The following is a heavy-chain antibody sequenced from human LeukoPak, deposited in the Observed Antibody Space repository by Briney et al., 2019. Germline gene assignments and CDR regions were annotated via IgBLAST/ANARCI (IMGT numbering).Heavy chain of an antibody. J-gene: IGHJ4*02. V-gene: IGHV4-38-2*02. Sequence: SETLSLTCTVSGYSISSGYYWGWIRQPPGKGLEWIGSIYHSGSTYYNPSLKSRVTISVDTSKNQFSLKLSSVTAADTAVYYCARWAVGDTFDYWGQGTLVTVSS. D-gene: IGHD1-26*01. CDR2: IYHSGST. CDR1: GYSISSGYY. CDR3: ARWAVGDTFDY.